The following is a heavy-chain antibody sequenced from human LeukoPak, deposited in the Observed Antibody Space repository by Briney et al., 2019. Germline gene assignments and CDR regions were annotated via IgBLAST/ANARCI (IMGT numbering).Heavy chain of an antibody. D-gene: IGHD6-19*01. CDR3: ARDSASSGWYRANAFNI. CDR1: GFTFSNYW. CDR2: INSDGSST. J-gene: IGHJ3*02. Sequence: RGSLRLSCAASGFTFSNYWMHWVRQAPGKGLVWVSRINSDGSSTSDADSVKGRFTISRDNAKNTLYLQMNSLRAEDTAVYFCARDSASSGWYRANAFNIWGQGTMVTVSS. V-gene: IGHV3-74*01.